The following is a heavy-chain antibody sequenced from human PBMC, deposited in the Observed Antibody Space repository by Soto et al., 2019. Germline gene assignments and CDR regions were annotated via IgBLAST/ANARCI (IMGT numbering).Heavy chain of an antibody. D-gene: IGHD3-10*01. CDR2: VNPIVSMS. V-gene: IGHV1-69*02. CDR1: GDTFNFYS. Sequence: QVQLVQSGAEVKRPGSSVKVSCKASGDTFNFYSINWVRQAPGLGLEWMGRVNPIVSMSNYAQKFRGRVMTTADKSTSTASMELSSRLSEPTPISSRACSYSSGHRAFDYWSQGAL. J-gene: IGHJ4*02. CDR3: ACSYSSGHRAFDY.